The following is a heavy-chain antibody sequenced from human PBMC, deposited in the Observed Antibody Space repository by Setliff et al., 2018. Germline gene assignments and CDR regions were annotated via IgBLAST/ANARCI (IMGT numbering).Heavy chain of an antibody. Sequence: SETLSLTCTVSGGSISSGSYYWSWIRQPAGKVLEWIGRIYTSGSTNYNPSLKRRVTISVDTSKNQFSLRLSSVTAADTAVYYCSSMGATRDYWGQGTLVTVSS. D-gene: IGHD1-26*01. CDR1: GGSISSGSYY. V-gene: IGHV4-61*02. CDR2: IYTSGST. CDR3: SSMGATRDY. J-gene: IGHJ4*02.